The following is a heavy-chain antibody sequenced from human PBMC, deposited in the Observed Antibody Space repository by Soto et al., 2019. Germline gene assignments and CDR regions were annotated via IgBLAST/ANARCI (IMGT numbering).Heavy chain of an antibody. J-gene: IGHJ4*02. Sequence: QVTLKESGPTLVKPTQTLTLTCTFSGFSLSTTGVGVGWIRQPPGKALEWLALIYWDDDKRYSPSLETRLTITQSTSKNQVVLSITTMYTVDTRTFFCAHTNILTAHYSLDSWGQGTLVTVPS. V-gene: IGHV2-5*02. CDR3: AHTNILTAHYSLDS. D-gene: IGHD3-9*01. CDR1: GFSLSTTGVG. CDR2: IYWDDDK.